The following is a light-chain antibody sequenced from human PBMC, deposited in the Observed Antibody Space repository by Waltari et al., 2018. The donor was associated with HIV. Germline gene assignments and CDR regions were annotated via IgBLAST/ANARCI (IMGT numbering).Light chain of an antibody. V-gene: IGLV4-69*01. J-gene: IGLJ3*02. CDR1: RGHSNYA. CDR2: LNSDGSH. Sequence: QVVLTQSPSASASLGASVKLTCTLSRGHSNYAIAWPQLQPGKGPRYLMKLNSDGSHTKGDGIPDRFSGSSSGAERYLTISSLQSEDEADYYCQTWGTGIRVFGGGTKLTVL. CDR3: QTWGTGIRV.